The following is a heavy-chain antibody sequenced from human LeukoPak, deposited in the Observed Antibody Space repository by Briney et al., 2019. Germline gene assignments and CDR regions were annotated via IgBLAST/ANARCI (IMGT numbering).Heavy chain of an antibody. Sequence: GGSLRLSCGGSAITFSSYVMTWVRQAPGKGLEWVSSISTNTVSTSYADSVNGRFTISRDNSKNTVYLQTNSLRAEDKALYYCPKVQWTQSRLYYFDPWGQGTLVTVSS. CDR3: PKVQWTQSRLYYFDP. J-gene: IGHJ4*02. CDR2: ISTNTVST. D-gene: IGHD5-18*01. V-gene: IGHV3-23*01. CDR1: AITFSSYV.